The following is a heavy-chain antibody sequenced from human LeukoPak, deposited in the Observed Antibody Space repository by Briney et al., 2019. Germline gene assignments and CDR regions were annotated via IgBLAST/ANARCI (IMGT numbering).Heavy chain of an antibody. CDR2: IYYSGST. CDR3: ASTREYYDSSGYYR. V-gene: IGHV4-59*11. D-gene: IGHD3-22*01. CDR1: GGSISSHY. J-gene: IGHJ4*02. Sequence: SETLSLTCTVSGGSISSHYWSWIRQPPGKGLEWIGYIYYSGSTNYNPSLKSRVTISVDTSKNQFSLRLSSVTAADTAVYYCASTREYYDSSGYYRWGQGTLVTASS.